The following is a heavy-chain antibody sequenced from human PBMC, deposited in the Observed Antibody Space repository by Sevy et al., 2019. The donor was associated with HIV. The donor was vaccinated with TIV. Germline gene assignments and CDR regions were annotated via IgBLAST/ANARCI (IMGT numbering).Heavy chain of an antibody. D-gene: IGHD6-13*01. V-gene: IGHV3-30*03. J-gene: IGHJ4*02. Sequence: GGSLRLSCAASGFTFSSYGMHWVRQAPGKGLEWVTVISYDGSKKYYADSVKGRFTISRDNSKNTIYLQMNSLRPEDTAVYYCARDPHSSSWPYYFDYWGQGTLVTVSS. CDR2: ISYDGSKK. CDR1: GFTFSSYG. CDR3: ARDPHSSSWPYYFDY.